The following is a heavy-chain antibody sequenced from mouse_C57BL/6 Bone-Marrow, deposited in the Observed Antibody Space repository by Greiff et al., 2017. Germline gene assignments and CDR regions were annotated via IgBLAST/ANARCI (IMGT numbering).Heavy chain of an antibody. J-gene: IGHJ4*01. CDR3: AMITTVVAQYYYAMDY. Sequence: QVQLQQPGAELVKPGASVKVSCTASGYTFTSYWMHWVKQRPGQGLEWIGRIHPSDSDTNYNQKFQGKATLTVDKSSSTAYVQLSSLTSEDSAVYYCAMITTVVAQYYYAMDYWGQGTSVTVSS. D-gene: IGHD1-1*01. CDR1: GYTFTSYW. V-gene: IGHV1-74*01. CDR2: IHPSDSDT.